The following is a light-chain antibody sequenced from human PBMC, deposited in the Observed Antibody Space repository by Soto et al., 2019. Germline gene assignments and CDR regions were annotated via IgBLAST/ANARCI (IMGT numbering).Light chain of an antibody. CDR3: QQYNNWPPWT. Sequence: EIVMTQSPATLSVSPGERATLSCRASHSVSSDLAWYQQKPGQAPRLLTYGASTRATGIPDRFSGSGSGTEFTLTISTLQSEDFAIYYCQQYNNWPPWTFGQGTKVEVK. V-gene: IGKV3-15*01. CDR2: GAS. J-gene: IGKJ1*01. CDR1: HSVSSD.